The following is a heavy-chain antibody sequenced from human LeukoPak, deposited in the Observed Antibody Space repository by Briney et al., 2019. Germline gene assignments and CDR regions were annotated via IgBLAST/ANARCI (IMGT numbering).Heavy chain of an antibody. Sequence: GGSLRLSCAASGFTFSNAWMSWVRQAPGKGLEWVGRIKSKPDGGTTENTAPVKGRFTISRDDSRNTLYLQMSSLKTEDTAVYYCTTGLLGTWGQGIMVTVSS. D-gene: IGHD1-1*01. CDR1: GFTFSNAW. CDR3: TTGLLGT. V-gene: IGHV3-15*01. CDR2: IKSKPDGGTT. J-gene: IGHJ4*02.